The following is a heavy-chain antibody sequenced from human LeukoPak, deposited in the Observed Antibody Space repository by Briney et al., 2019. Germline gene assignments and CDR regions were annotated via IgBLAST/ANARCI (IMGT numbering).Heavy chain of an antibody. Sequence: ETLSLTCTVSGGSISSSYYYWGWIRQPPGKGLEWVANIKQDGSEKYYVDSVKGRFTISRDNVKNSLYLQMNSLRAEDTAVYYCASDKIVGATKFDYWGQGTLVTVSS. CDR1: GGSISSSYYY. V-gene: IGHV3-7*01. D-gene: IGHD1-26*01. CDR3: ASDKIVGATKFDY. J-gene: IGHJ4*02. CDR2: IKQDGSEK.